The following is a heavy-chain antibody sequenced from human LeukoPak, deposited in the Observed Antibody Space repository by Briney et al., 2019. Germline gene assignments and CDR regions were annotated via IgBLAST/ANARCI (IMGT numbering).Heavy chain of an antibody. CDR2: TSIGRRYI. CDR1: GPTLSSSS. Sequence: PGGSLRLSCAASGPTLSSSSMDWVRQAPGKGLEWVSSTSIGRRYINYADSVKGRFTITRDNAKNSLYLQMNSLRAKDTAVYDCARGQRWLQSVPAFDIWGQGTMVTVSS. CDR3: ARGQRWLQSVPAFDI. J-gene: IGHJ3*02. V-gene: IGHV3-21*01. D-gene: IGHD5-24*01.